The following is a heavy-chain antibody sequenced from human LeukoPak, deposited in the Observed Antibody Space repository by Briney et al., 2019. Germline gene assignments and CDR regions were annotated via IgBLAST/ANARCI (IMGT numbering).Heavy chain of an antibody. CDR3: ARISEYNDYYMDV. D-gene: IGHD1-14*01. CDR1: GYSIRTSDW. Sequence: SETLSLTCTVSGYSIRTSDWWGWIRQPPGKGLEWIGYIYYGGSTYYNPSLKSRVSMSVDTSKNQFFLKVSTVTAVDTAVYYCARISEYNDYYMDVWGKGTTVTVPS. CDR2: IYYGGST. V-gene: IGHV4-28*01. J-gene: IGHJ6*03.